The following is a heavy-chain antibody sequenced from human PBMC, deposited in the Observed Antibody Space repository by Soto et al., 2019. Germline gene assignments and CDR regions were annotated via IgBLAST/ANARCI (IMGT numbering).Heavy chain of an antibody. V-gene: IGHV3-23*01. Sequence: GGSLRLSCAASGFTFSSYAMSWVRQAPGKGLEWVSAISGSGGSTYYADSVKGRFTISRDNSKNTLYLQMNSLRAEDTAVYYCAKDSLMGAQALYYFDYWGQGTLVTVSS. D-gene: IGHD1-26*01. J-gene: IGHJ4*02. CDR3: AKDSLMGAQALYYFDY. CDR1: GFTFSSYA. CDR2: ISGSGGST.